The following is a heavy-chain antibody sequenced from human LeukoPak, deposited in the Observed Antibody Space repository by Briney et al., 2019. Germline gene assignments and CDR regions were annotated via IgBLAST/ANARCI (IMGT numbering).Heavy chain of an antibody. Sequence: SQTLSLTCTVSGGSISSGSYYWSWIRQPPGKGLEWIGRIYTSGSTNYNPSLKSRVTISVDTSKNQFSLKLSSVTAADTAVYYCARGNWELPDAFDIWGQGTMVTVSS. CDR1: GGSISSGSYY. D-gene: IGHD1-26*01. CDR3: ARGNWELPDAFDI. CDR2: IYTSGST. J-gene: IGHJ3*02. V-gene: IGHV4-61*02.